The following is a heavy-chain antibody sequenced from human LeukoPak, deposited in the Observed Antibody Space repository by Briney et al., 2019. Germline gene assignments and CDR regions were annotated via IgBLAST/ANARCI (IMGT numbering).Heavy chain of an antibody. CDR2: INHSGTT. V-gene: IGHV4-34*01. D-gene: IGHD2-15*01. CDR1: GGSLSGYY. Sequence: SETLSLTCAVYGGSLSGYYWNWIRQSPGKGLEWIGEINHSGTTNYNPSLKSRVTISVDTSKNQFSLRLTSVTAADTAVYYCARFPCSGDSCYSGIRAFDVWGQGTMVTVSS. J-gene: IGHJ3*01. CDR3: ARFPCSGDSCYSGIRAFDV.